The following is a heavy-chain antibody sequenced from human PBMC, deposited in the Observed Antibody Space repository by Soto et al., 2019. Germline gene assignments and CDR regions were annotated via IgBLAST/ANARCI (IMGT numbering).Heavy chain of an antibody. CDR1: GDTFTSYG. Sequence: ASVKVSCKASGDTFTSYGISWVRQAPGQGLEWMGWISAYNGNTNYAQKLQGRVTMTTDTSTSTAYMELRSLRSDDTAVYYCARGRGYSYGYIGDPFDYWGQGTLVTVSS. CDR2: ISAYNGNT. J-gene: IGHJ4*02. V-gene: IGHV1-18*01. CDR3: ARGRGYSYGYIGDPFDY. D-gene: IGHD5-18*01.